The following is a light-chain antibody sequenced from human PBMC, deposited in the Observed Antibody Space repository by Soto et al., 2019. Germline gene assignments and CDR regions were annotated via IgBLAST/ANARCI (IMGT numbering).Light chain of an antibody. CDR3: QQYYSPPST. V-gene: IGKV4-1*01. CDR1: QSVLYSSNNKNY. Sequence: DIVMTQSPDSLAVSLGERATINCKSSQSVLYSSNNKNYLAWYQQTPGQPPKLLIYWASTRESGVPDRFSGSGSGTDFTLTISSLQAEDVAVYYCQQYYSPPSTFGQGTKVEIK. J-gene: IGKJ1*01. CDR2: WAS.